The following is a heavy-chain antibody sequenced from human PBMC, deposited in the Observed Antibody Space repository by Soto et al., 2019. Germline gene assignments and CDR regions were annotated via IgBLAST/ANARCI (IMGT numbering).Heavy chain of an antibody. CDR3: ARAPEGIAVAAGAFDI. J-gene: IGHJ3*02. V-gene: IGHV1-2*04. D-gene: IGHD6-19*01. CDR2: INPNSGGT. CDR1: GYTFTGYY. Sequence: GASVKVSCKASGYTFTGYYMHWVRQAPGQGLEWMGWINPNSGGTNYAQKFQGWVTMTRDTSISTAYMELSRLRSDDTAVYYCARAPEGIAVAAGAFDIWGQGTMVTVSS.